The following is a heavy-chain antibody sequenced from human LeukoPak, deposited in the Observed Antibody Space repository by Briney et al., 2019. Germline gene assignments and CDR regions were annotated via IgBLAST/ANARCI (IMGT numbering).Heavy chain of an antibody. CDR2: IKQDGSEK. CDR1: GFTFSSYW. Sequence: GGSLRLSCAASGFTFSSYWMSWVRQAPGKGLEWVANIKQDGSEKYYEDSVKGRFTISRDNAKNSLYLQMNSLRAEDTAVYYCARVLEATTSPNFDYWGQGTLVTVSS. J-gene: IGHJ4*02. CDR3: ARVLEATTSPNFDY. V-gene: IGHV3-7*01. D-gene: IGHD5-12*01.